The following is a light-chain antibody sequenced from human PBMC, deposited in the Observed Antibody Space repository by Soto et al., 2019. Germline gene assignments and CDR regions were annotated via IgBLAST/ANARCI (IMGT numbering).Light chain of an antibody. J-gene: IGLJ3*02. CDR1: SSDVGIYNL. CDR3: CSYAGSSTWV. Sequence: QSVLTQPASVSGSPGQSTTISCTGTSSDVGIYNLVSWYQQHPGKAPKLMIYEGSKRPSGVSNRFSGSKSGNTASLTISGLQAADEADYYCCSYAGSSTWVFGGGTKLTVL. CDR2: EGS. V-gene: IGLV2-23*01.